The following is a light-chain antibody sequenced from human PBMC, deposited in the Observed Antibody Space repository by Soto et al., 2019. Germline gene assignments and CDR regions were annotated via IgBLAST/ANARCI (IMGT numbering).Light chain of an antibody. J-gene: IGKJ1*01. CDR1: QSISSF. V-gene: IGKV3-11*01. CDR3: QQRSNWPPDGT. Sequence: EIVLTQSPATRSLSPLEIATLSCMASQSISSFLAWYQQKPGQAPRLVIYDIFTRATGVPTRISGSGSGTEFTLTISSLQSEDFAVYYCQQRSNWPPDGTFGQGTKVDIK. CDR2: DIF.